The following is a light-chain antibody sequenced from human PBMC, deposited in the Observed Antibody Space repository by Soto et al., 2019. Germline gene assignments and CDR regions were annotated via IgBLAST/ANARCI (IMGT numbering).Light chain of an antibody. Sequence: EIVLTQSPATLSLSPGERATLSCRASQSVGSYLAWYQQKPGQAPRLLIYDASNRATGIPARFSGSGSGTDFTLTISSLEPEDFAVYYCQQRSNCPLTFGGGTNLEIK. CDR3: QQRSNCPLT. CDR1: QSVGSY. CDR2: DAS. V-gene: IGKV3-11*01. J-gene: IGKJ4*01.